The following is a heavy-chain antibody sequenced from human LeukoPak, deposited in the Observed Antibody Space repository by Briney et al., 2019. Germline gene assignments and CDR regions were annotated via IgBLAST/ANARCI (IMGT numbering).Heavy chain of an antibody. Sequence: GASVKVSCKASGGTFSSYAISWVRQAPGQGLEWMGEIIPIVDTADYAQKFQGRVTITADESTSTAYMELSSLRSEDTAVYYCARVSIAARLDYYHALDVWGQGTTVTVSS. CDR1: GGTFSSYA. V-gene: IGHV1-69*13. J-gene: IGHJ6*02. D-gene: IGHD6-6*01. CDR2: IIPIVDTA. CDR3: ARVSIAARLDYYHALDV.